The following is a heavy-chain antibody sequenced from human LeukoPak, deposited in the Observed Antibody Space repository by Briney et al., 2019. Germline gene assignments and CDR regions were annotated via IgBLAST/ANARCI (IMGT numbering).Heavy chain of an antibody. CDR2: IYSGGST. V-gene: IGHV3-53*01. Sequence: PGGSLRLSCAASGFTVSSNYMSWVRQAPGKGLEWVSVIYSGGSTYYADSVKGRFTISRDNSKNTLYLQMNSLRAEDTAVYYCAIRGENDSSGSRTDYWGQGTLVTVSS. CDR1: GFTVSSNY. J-gene: IGHJ4*02. CDR3: AIRGENDSSGSRTDY. D-gene: IGHD3-22*01.